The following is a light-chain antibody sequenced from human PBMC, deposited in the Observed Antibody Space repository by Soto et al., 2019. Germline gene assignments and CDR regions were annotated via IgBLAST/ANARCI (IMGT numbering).Light chain of an antibody. CDR1: SSDVGGYNY. CDR2: DVS. Sequence: QSVLTQPRSVSGSPGQSVTISCTRTSSDVGGYNYVSWYQQHPGKAPKLMIYDVSKRPSGVPDRFSGSKSGNTASLTISGLQAEDEADYYCCSYAGSYVWVFGGGTKVTVL. J-gene: IGLJ3*02. CDR3: CSYAGSYVWV. V-gene: IGLV2-11*01.